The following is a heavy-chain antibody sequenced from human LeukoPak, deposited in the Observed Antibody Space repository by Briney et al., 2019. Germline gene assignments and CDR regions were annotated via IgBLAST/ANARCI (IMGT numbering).Heavy chain of an antibody. J-gene: IGHJ6*02. CDR1: GYTFTSYD. V-gene: IGHV1-18*01. CDR3: ARAYFSTWQVYYSYGMDV. D-gene: IGHD2/OR15-2a*01. Sequence: ASVKVSFKSSGYTFTSYDISWVRQAPGQGLEWMGWISGYNGNINYAQELQGRVTMTTDTSTGTAYLELRSLRSDDTAVYYCARAYFSTWQVYYSYGMDVWGQGTTVTVSS. CDR2: ISGYNGNI.